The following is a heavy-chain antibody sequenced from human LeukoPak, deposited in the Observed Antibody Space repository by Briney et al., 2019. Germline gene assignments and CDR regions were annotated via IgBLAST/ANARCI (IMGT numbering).Heavy chain of an antibody. CDR2: ISGSGGST. D-gene: IGHD6-13*01. V-gene: IGHV3-23*01. CDR1: GFIFTNDD. J-gene: IGHJ4*02. CDR3: AKGRGASPH. Sequence: GGSLRLSCAASGFIFTNDDLNWVRQAPGKGLEWVSAISGSGGSTYYADSVKGRFTISRDNSKNTLYLQMNSLRAEDTAVYYCAKGRGASPHWGQGTLVTVSS.